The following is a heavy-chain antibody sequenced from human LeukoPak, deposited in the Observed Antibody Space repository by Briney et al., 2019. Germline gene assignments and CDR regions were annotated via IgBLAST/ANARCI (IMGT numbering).Heavy chain of an antibody. V-gene: IGHV3-21*01. CDR1: GFTFSSYS. J-gene: IGHJ4*02. CDR3: ARIKAMVFDY. Sequence: PGGSLRLSCAASGFTFSSYSMNWVRRARGKGLEWVSSISSSSSYIYYADSVKGRFTISRDNAKNSLYLQMNSLRAEDTAVYYCARIKAMVFDYWGQGTLVTVSS. D-gene: IGHD5-18*01. CDR2: ISSSSSYI.